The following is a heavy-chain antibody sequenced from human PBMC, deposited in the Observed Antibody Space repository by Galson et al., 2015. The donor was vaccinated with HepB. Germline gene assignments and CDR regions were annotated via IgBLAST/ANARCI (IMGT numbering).Heavy chain of an antibody. CDR3: ARGGYSSSWYSGENWFDP. D-gene: IGHD6-13*01. J-gene: IGHJ5*02. CDR2: INPNSGGT. V-gene: IGHV1-2*02. Sequence: SVKVSCKASGYTFTGYYMHWVRQAPGQGLEWMGWINPNSGGTNYAQKFQGRVTMTRDTSISTAYMELSRLRSDDTAVYYCARGGYSSSWYSGENWFDPWGQGTLVTVSS. CDR1: GYTFTGYY.